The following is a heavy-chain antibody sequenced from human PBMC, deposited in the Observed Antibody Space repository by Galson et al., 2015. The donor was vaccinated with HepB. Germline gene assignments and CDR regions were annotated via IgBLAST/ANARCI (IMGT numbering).Heavy chain of an antibody. D-gene: IGHD6-6*01. CDR2: IYHGGST. J-gene: IGHJ5*02. CDR3: ASTPSSIAARRVGGWFDP. V-gene: IGHV4-30-2*01. CDR1: GGSISSGGYS. Sequence: TLSLTCAVSGGSISSGGYSWSWIRQPPGKGLEWIGYIYHGGSTYYNPSLKSRVTISVDRSKNQFSLKLSSVTAADTAVYYCASTPSSIAARRVGGWFDPWGQGTLVTVSS.